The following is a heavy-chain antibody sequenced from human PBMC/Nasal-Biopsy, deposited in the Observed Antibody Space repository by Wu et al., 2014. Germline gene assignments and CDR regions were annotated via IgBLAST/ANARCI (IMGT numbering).Heavy chain of an antibody. CDR2: IYYSGLT. D-gene: IGHD6-19*01. J-gene: IGHJ2*01. CDR1: GASISSTRYY. CDR3: ARADFVNGWYKSWYFDL. Sequence: TLSLTCTVSGASISSTRYYWGWIRQPPGKGLQWIGNIYYSGLTYYNPSLNRRVTMSVDTSKKHFSLKLSSVTAADTAVYYCARADFVNGWYKSWYFDLWGRGTLVTVSS. V-gene: IGHV4-39*02.